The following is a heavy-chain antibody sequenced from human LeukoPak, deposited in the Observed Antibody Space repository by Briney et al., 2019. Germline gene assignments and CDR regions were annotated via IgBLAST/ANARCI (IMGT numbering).Heavy chain of an antibody. J-gene: IGHJ6*03. Sequence: SGTLSLTCAVSGGSISSSNWWRWGRQPPGEGLGWIGEIYHSGSTNYNPSLKSRVTISGDKCKNQLSLKLSSVTAADTAVYYCARVPDSSGYYYYYYYMDVWGKGTTVTVSS. CDR2: IYHSGST. CDR1: GGSISSSNW. V-gene: IGHV4-4*02. D-gene: IGHD3-22*01. CDR3: ARVPDSSGYYYYYYYMDV.